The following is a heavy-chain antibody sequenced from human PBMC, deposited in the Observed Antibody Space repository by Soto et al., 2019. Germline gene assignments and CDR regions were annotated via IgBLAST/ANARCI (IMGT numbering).Heavy chain of an antibody. Sequence: TLSLTCAVSGGSISSGGYSWSWIRQPPGKGLEWIGYIYHSGTTSYNPSLKSRATISLETSKSQFSLRLTSVTAADTAVYYCARPSGGGAFDIWGQGKMVTVSS. J-gene: IGHJ3*02. CDR2: IYHSGTT. CDR1: GGSISSGGYS. V-gene: IGHV4-30-2*01. CDR3: ARPSGGGAFDI. D-gene: IGHD2-8*02.